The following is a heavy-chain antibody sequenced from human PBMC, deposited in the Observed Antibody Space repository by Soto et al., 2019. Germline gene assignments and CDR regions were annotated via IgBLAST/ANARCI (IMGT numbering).Heavy chain of an antibody. V-gene: IGHV3-30-3*01. CDR3: ARAGCDGGSCYTLVGLRHGMDV. Sequence: QVQLVESGGGVVQPGRSLRLSCAASGFTFSSDAMYWVRQAPGKGLEWVAVISYDGNNKYYADSVKGRFTISIDNSKNTLYLQMNSLRDEDTAVYYCARAGCDGGSCYTLVGLRHGMDVWGQGTTVTVSS. CDR1: GFTFSSDA. D-gene: IGHD2-15*01. J-gene: IGHJ6*02. CDR2: ISYDGNNK.